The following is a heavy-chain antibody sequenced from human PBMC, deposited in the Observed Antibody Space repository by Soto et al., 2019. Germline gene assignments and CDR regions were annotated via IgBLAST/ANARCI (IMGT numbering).Heavy chain of an antibody. CDR2: IDPSDSYT. CDR3: ARFRKPGIAVAGFYGMDV. J-gene: IGHJ6*02. D-gene: IGHD6-19*01. CDR1: GYSFTSYW. V-gene: IGHV5-10-1*01. Sequence: PGESLKISCKGSGYSFTSYWISWVRQMPGKGLEWMGRIDPSDSYTNYSPSFQGHVTISADKSISTAYLQWSSLKASDTAMYYCARFRKPGIAVAGFYGMDVWGQGTTVTVSS.